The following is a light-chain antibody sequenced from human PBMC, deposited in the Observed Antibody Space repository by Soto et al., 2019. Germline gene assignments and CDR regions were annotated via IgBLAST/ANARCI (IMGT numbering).Light chain of an antibody. CDR3: QQYYTYPLA. CDR1: LPISTY. V-gene: IGKV1-8*01. Sequence: AIRMTQSPSSISAFTGDRVTITCRASLPISTYLAWYQQKPGTAPTLLIYAASTLQSGVPSRFSGSGSGTDFTLTISCLQSEDFATYFCQQYYTYPLAFGQGTKVEIK. CDR2: AAS. J-gene: IGKJ1*01.